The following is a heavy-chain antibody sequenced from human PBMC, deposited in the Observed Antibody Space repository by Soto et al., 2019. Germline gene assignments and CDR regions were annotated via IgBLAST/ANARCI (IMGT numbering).Heavy chain of an antibody. D-gene: IGHD3-10*01. CDR1: GGSITSHY. J-gene: IGHJ6*02. CDR3: ARQGFGQLHGPVDV. V-gene: IGHV4-59*08. Sequence: QVQLQESGPGLVKPSATLSLTCSVSGGSITSHYCSWFRQPPGKGLGWIGYIHHSGSTSYKPSLEGGETLSADTYKNELSLQVSSVTAADAARYYCARQGFGQLHGPVDVWGPGTPVTVSS. CDR2: IHHSGST.